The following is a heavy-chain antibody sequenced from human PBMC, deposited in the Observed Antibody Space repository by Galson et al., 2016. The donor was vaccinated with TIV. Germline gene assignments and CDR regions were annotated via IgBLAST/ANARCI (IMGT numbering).Heavy chain of an antibody. D-gene: IGHD6-13*01. Sequence: SLRLSCAASGFTFSSHWMHWVRQSPGKGLVWVSRINSDGNRRTYADSVKGRFTISRGNAKNILYLQLNSLRVEDTAVYYCSRGVGRAIAAAGFRWLDPWGQGTQVIVSS. CDR2: INSDGNRR. V-gene: IGHV3-74*01. CDR1: GFTFSSHW. J-gene: IGHJ5*02. CDR3: SRGVGRAIAAAGFRWLDP.